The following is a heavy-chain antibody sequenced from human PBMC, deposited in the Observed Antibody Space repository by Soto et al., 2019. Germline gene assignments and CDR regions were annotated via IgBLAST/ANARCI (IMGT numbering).Heavy chain of an antibody. CDR3: ARDLTTGTRYFDY. CDR2: ISSSSSYI. Sequence: GGSLRLSCAASGFTFSSYSMNWVRQAPGKGLEWVSSISSSSSYIYYADSVKGRFTISRDNAKNSLYLQMNSLRAEDTAVYYCARDLTTGTRYFDYWGQGTLVTGSS. J-gene: IGHJ4*02. D-gene: IGHD6-13*01. V-gene: IGHV3-21*01. CDR1: GFTFSSYS.